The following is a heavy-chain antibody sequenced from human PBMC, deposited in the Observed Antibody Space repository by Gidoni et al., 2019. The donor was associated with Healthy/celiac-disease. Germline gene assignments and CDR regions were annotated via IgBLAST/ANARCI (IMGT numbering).Heavy chain of an antibody. Sequence: EVQLVESGGGLVQPGGSLRLSCAASGFTFSSDSMNWVRQAPGKGLEWVSYISSSSSTIYYADSVKGRFTISRDNAKNSLYLQMNSLRDEDTAVYYCARDDYCSGGSCPVAEYFQHWGQGTLVTVSS. CDR1: GFTFSSDS. D-gene: IGHD2-15*01. CDR2: ISSSSSTI. V-gene: IGHV3-48*02. J-gene: IGHJ1*01. CDR3: ARDDYCSGGSCPVAEYFQH.